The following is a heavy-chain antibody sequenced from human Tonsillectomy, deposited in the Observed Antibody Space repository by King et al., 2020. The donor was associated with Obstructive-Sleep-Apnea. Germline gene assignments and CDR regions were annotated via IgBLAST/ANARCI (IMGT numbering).Heavy chain of an antibody. Sequence: VQLVESGGGLVKPGGSLRFSCAASGFSYRYYYLSWSRQAPGKGLEWVSYIRSCGRAINYADSVKGRFTISRDNAKNSLYLQMNSLRAEDTAVYYCARDDDSGYFQHWGQGTLVTVSS. CDR2: IRSCGRAI. V-gene: IGHV3-11*01. CDR3: ARDDDSGYFQH. CDR1: GFSYRYYY. J-gene: IGHJ1*01. D-gene: IGHD1-26*01.